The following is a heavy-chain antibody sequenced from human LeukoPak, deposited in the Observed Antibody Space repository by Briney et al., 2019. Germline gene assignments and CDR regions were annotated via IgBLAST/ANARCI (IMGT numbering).Heavy chain of an antibody. D-gene: IGHD2-21*02. CDR3: ARAIPFRYLLGGDYYERSSHGFDI. J-gene: IGHJ3*02. V-gene: IGHV1-8*01. CDR2: INPNSKNT. Sequence: GASVKVSCKASGYTFTRHDVNWVRQATGQGLEWMGWINPNSKNTGYAQKFQGRVTLTTDISTSTAYMELSSLDSEDTAVYYCARAIPFRYLLGGDYYERSSHGFDIWGQGTMITVSS. CDR1: GYTFTRHD.